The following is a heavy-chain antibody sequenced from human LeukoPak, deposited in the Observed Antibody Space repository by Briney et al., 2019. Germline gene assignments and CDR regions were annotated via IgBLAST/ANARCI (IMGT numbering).Heavy chain of an antibody. D-gene: IGHD6-19*01. V-gene: IGHV3-30*18. J-gene: IGHJ4*02. CDR2: ISYHGSDT. Sequence: GGSLRLSCAASGFTFSSFGMHWVRQAPGKGLEWVAVISYHGSDTYYADSVKGRFTISRDNSKNTLYVQMNSLRAEDTAVYYCAKESTAYSSGWLALFDYRGQGTLVTVSS. CDR3: AKESTAYSSGWLALFDY. CDR1: GFTFSSFG.